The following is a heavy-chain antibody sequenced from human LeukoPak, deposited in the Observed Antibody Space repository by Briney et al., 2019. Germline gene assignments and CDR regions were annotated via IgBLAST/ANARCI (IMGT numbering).Heavy chain of an antibody. CDR1: GFTVSSNY. V-gene: IGHV3-53*01. Sequence: TGGSLRLSCAASGFTVSSNYMSWVRQAPGKGLEWVSVIYSGGSTYYADSVKGRFTISRDDSKNTLYLQMNSLRAEDTAVYYSARGGGYGGTSGYFDYWGQGTLVTVSS. CDR3: ARGGGYGGTSGYFDY. CDR2: IYSGGST. J-gene: IGHJ4*02. D-gene: IGHD4-23*01.